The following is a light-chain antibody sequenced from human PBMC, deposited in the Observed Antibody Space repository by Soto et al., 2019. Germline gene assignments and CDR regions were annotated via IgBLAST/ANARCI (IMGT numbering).Light chain of an antibody. CDR2: EVS. J-gene: IGLJ2*01. Sequence: QSALTQPPSASGSPGQSVTISCTGTSSDVGGYNYVSWYQQHPGKAPKLMISEVSKRPSGVPDRFSGSKSGYLASLTVSGLQAEDEAYYYCSSFAGNNNLVFGGGTKLTVL. CDR3: SSFAGNNNLV. V-gene: IGLV2-8*01. CDR1: SSDVGGYNY.